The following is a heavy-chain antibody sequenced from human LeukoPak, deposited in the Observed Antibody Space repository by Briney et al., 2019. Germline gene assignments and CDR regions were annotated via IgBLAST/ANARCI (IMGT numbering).Heavy chain of an antibody. D-gene: IGHD6-13*01. J-gene: IGHJ4*02. CDR1: GGSISSYY. CDR2: IYYSGST. Sequence: SETLSLTCTVSGGSISSYYWSWVRQPPGKGLEWIGCIYYSGSTNYNPSLKSRVTISVDTSKNQFSLKLSSVTAADTAVYYCARRGVYSSSWLDYWGQGTLVTVSS. CDR3: ARRGVYSSSWLDY. V-gene: IGHV4-59*08.